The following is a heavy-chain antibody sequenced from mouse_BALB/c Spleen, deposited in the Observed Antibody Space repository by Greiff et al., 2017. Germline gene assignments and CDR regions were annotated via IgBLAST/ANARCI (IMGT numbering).Heavy chain of an antibody. V-gene: IGHV1-80*01. CDR2: IYPGDGDT. D-gene: IGHD2-14*01. CDR3: ARRRYDDGFDY. CDR1: GYAFSSYW. J-gene: IGHJ2*01. Sequence: VHLVESGAELVRPGSSVKISCKASGYAFSSYWMNWVKQRPGQGLEWIGQIYPGDGDTNYNGKFKGKATLTADKSSSTAYMQLSSLTSEDSAVYFCARRRYDDGFDYWGQGTTLTVSS.